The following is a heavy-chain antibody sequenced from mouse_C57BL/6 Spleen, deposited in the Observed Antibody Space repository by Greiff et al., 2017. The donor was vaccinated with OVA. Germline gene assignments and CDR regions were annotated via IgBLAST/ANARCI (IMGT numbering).Heavy chain of an antibody. D-gene: IGHD1-1*01. CDR2: IYPRSGNT. CDR1: GYTFTSYG. V-gene: IGHV1-81*01. CDR3: ALYYYGSSYGYFDV. Sequence: QVQLQQSGAELARPGASVKLSCKASGYTFTSYGISWVKQRTGQGLEWIGEIYPRSGNTYYNEKFKGKATLTADKSSSTAYMELRSLTSEDSAVYFCALYYYGSSYGYFDVWGTGTTVTVSS. J-gene: IGHJ1*03.